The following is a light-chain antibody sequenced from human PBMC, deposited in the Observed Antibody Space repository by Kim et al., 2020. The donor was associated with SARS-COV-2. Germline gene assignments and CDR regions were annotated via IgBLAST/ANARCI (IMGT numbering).Light chain of an antibody. V-gene: IGKV3-15*01. CDR3: QQYNTWPLT. CDR2: GAS. Sequence: VSPGESVTLSCRASQSVSTNLAWYQQKPGQAPRLLIYGASTRATGIPAGFSGSGSGTEFTLTISSLQSEDFAVYYCQQYNTWPLTFGGGTNVEIK. J-gene: IGKJ4*01. CDR1: QSVSTN.